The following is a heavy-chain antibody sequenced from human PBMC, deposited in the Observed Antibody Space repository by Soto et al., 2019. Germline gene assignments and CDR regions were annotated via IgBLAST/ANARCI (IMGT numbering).Heavy chain of an antibody. J-gene: IGHJ4*02. D-gene: IGHD6-13*01. CDR1: RFTFNNYW. CDR3: VREPWGFSGTWYDY. CDR2: INHDGSKT. Sequence: GGSLRLSCAASRFTFNNYWMHWVRQVPGKGPAWVSRINHDGSKTEYADSVKGRFTISRDDTNNTLYLQMDSLRVEDTAMYYCVREPWGFSGTWYDYWGQGSLVTVSS. V-gene: IGHV3-74*01.